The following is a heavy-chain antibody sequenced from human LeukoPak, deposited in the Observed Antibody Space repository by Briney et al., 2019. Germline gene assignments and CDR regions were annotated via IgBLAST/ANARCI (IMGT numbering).Heavy chain of an antibody. CDR2: IYTSGST. CDR1: GGSISSYY. J-gene: IGHJ6*03. V-gene: IGHV4-4*07. D-gene: IGHD4-17*01. Sequence: SETLSLTCTVSGGSISSYYWSWIRQPAGKGLEWIGRIYTSGSTNYNPSLKSRVTMSVDTSKNQFSLKLSSVTAADTAVYYCARENPTTVTTLWYYYYYYMDVWGKGTTVTVSS. CDR3: ARENPTTVTTLWYYYYYYMDV.